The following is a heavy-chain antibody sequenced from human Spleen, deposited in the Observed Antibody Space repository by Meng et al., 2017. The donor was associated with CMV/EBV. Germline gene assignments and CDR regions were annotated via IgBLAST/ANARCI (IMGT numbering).Heavy chain of an antibody. J-gene: IGHJ4*02. V-gene: IGHV1-18*01. CDR3: ARAERREWSSGWATG. CDR1: GYTFTNYG. D-gene: IGHD6-19*01. CDR2: ISAYNGNT. Sequence: ASVKVSCKASGYTFTNYGISWVRQAPGQGLEWMGWISAYNGNTNFAQKFQGRVTMTTDTSTSTAYMDLSSLRSDDTAVYYCARAERREWSSGWATGWGQGTLVTVSS.